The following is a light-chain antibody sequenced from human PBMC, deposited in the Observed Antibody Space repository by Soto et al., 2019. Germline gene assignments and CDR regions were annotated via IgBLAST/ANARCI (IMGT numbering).Light chain of an antibody. Sequence: EMVLTRSPATLSLSPGERATLSCRASQSISSYLACYQQKPDQAPWLLIYDASNRATGIPARFSGSGSGTDFALTISSLEPEDFAVYCCHQRSTWPLTFCHGTKGDIK. J-gene: IGKJ3*01. CDR1: QSISSY. V-gene: IGKV3-11*01. CDR2: DAS. CDR3: HQRSTWPLT.